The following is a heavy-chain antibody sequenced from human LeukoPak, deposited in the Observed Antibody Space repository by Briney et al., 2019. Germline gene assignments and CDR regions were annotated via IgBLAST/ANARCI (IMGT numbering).Heavy chain of an antibody. D-gene: IGHD2-15*01. J-gene: IGHJ5*02. Sequence: GGSLRLSCAASGFTFSSYWMSWVRQAPGKGLEWVANIKQDGSEKYYVDSVKGRFTISRDNAKNSLYLQMNSLRAEDTAVYYCARLFVPLLGGGWFDPWGQGTLVTVSS. CDR1: GFTFSSYW. V-gene: IGHV3-7*01. CDR2: IKQDGSEK. CDR3: ARLFVPLLGGGWFDP.